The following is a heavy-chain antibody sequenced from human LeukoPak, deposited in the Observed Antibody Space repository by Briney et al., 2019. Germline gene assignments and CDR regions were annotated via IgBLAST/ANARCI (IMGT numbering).Heavy chain of an antibody. Sequence: TGGSLRLSWAASGXTFSSYWMSWVRQAPGKGLEWVANIKQDGSEKYYVDSVKGRFAVSRDNAKNSLSLQMNILRLEDTAVYYCARGVSWTFDNWGRGALVIVSS. D-gene: IGHD6-13*01. CDR1: GXTFSSYW. CDR3: ARGVSWTFDN. J-gene: IGHJ4*02. CDR2: IKQDGSEK. V-gene: IGHV3-7*04.